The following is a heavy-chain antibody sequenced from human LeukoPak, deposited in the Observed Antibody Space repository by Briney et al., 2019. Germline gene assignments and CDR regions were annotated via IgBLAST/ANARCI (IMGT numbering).Heavy chain of an antibody. J-gene: IGHJ4*02. V-gene: IGHV3-33*01. D-gene: IGHD4-23*01. CDR1: GLTFRTYG. CDR3: AREEGADGTSGINS. Sequence: GGSLRLSCAASGLTFRTYGMHWVRQAPGKGLEWVSSIWYNGNQYYADSVKGRFTISRDNSKNTLYLQMNSLRAEDTAVYYCAREEGADGTSGINSWGQGTLVIVSS. CDR2: IWYNGNQ.